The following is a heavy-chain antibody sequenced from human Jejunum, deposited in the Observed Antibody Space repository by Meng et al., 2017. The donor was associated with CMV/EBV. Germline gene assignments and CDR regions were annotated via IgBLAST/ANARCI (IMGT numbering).Heavy chain of an antibody. CDR3: ARDSNRAADSTNDFDY. D-gene: IGHD2-8*01. CDR1: GFSVSNHY. V-gene: IGHV3-53*01. CDR2: IYSGGST. J-gene: IGHJ4*02. Sequence: EVQLVESGGGLIQPGGALRLCCAASGFSVSNHYMNWVRQAPGKGLQWVSVIYSGGSTYYADSVKGRFTISRDNSKNTVYLQMSSLRVEDTAVYYCARDSNRAADSTNDFDYWGQGTLVTVSS.